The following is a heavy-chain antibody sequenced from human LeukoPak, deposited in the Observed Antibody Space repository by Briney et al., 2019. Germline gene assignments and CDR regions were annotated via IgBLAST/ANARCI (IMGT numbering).Heavy chain of an antibody. V-gene: IGHV4-34*01. CDR1: GGSFSGYY. D-gene: IGHD3-3*01. CDR2: INHSGST. J-gene: IGHJ6*02. Sequence: MTSETLSLTCAVYGGSFSGYYWSWIRQPPGKGLEWIGEINHSGSTNYNPSLKSRVTISVDTSKNQFSLKLSSVTAADTAVYYCARGTRFSYYGMDVWGQGTTVTVSS. CDR3: ARGTRFSYYGMDV.